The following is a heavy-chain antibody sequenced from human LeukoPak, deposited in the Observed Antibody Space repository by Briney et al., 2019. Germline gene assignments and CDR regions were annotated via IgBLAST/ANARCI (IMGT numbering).Heavy chain of an antibody. J-gene: IGHJ4*02. Sequence: GGSLSLTCAASGFTFSSYSMNWVRQAPGKGLEWVSYISSSSSTIYYADSVKGRFTISRDNAKNSLYLQMNSLRAEHTAVYYCARDSQYCTNGVCHDYWGQGTLVTVSS. D-gene: IGHD2-8*01. CDR3: ARDSQYCTNGVCHDY. CDR2: ISSSSSTI. CDR1: GFTFSSYS. V-gene: IGHV3-48*01.